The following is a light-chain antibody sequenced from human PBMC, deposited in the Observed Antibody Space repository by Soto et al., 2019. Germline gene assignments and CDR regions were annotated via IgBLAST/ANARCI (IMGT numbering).Light chain of an antibody. Sequence: EIVLTQSPATLSLSPGERATLSCWASQSVSSYLAWYQQKPGQAPRLLIHDASYTATGIPGRFSGSGSGSDFTLTISSLEPEDFAVYYCQQRSAWPYTFGQGTKLEI. V-gene: IGKV3-11*01. CDR2: DAS. CDR1: QSVSSY. J-gene: IGKJ2*01. CDR3: QQRSAWPYT.